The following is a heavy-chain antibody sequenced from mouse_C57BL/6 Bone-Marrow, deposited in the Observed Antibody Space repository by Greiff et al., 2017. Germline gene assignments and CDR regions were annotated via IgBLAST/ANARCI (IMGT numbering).Heavy chain of an antibody. CDR2: IHPNSGST. Sequence: QVQLQQPGAELVKPGASVKLSCKASGYTFTSYWMRWVKQRPGQGLEWIGMIHPNSGSTNYNEKFKSKATLTVDKSSSTAYMQLSSLTSEDSAVYYCARNPITTVVPDYWGQGTSLTVSS. J-gene: IGHJ4*01. CDR1: GYTFTSYW. V-gene: IGHV1-64*01. D-gene: IGHD1-1*01. CDR3: ARNPITTVVPDY.